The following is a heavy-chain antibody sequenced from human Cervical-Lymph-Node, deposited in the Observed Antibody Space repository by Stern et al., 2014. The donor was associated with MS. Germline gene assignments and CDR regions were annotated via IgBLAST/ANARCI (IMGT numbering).Heavy chain of an antibody. CDR2: ISAYNGNT. Sequence: QVQLVESGAEVKKPGASVKVSCKASGYSFTSYGITWVRQAPGQGLEWMGWISAYNGNTNYAQKLQGRVPMTTDTSTTTAYMELRSLRSDDTAVYYCARAMEYNWNYVVSGFDPWGQGTLVTVSS. D-gene: IGHD1-7*01. V-gene: IGHV1-18*01. CDR1: GYSFTSYG. CDR3: ARAMEYNWNYVVSGFDP. J-gene: IGHJ5*02.